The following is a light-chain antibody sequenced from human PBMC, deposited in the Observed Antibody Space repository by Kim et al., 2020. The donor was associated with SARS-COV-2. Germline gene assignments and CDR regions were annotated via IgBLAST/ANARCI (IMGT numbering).Light chain of an antibody. CDR1: NIGRKS. CDR2: YDS. J-gene: IGLJ2*01. CDR3: QVWENTLRT. V-gene: IGLV3-21*01. Sequence: VAPGKTARNTCGGKNIGRKSIHWYQHKPGQAPVPVIYYDSDRPPGVSERFSASNSGNTATLAISSVEPGDEADYYCQVWENTLRTFGGGTQLTVL.